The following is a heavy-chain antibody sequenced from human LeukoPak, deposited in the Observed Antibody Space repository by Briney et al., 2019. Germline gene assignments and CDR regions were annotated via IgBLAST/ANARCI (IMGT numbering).Heavy chain of an antibody. CDR3: ARGHTTFGHYYMDV. J-gene: IGHJ6*03. V-gene: IGHV3-21*01. CDR2: ISSSSSYI. Sequence: GGSLRLSCAASGFTFSSYSMNWVRQAPGKGLEWVSSISSSSSYIYYADSVKGRFTISRDNAKNSLYLQMNSLRAEDTAVYYCARGHTTFGHYYMDVWGKGTTVTVSS. CDR1: GFTFSSYS. D-gene: IGHD3-3*01.